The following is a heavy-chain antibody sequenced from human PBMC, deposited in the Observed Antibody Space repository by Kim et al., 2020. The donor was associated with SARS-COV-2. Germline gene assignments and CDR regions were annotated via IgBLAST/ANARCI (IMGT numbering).Heavy chain of an antibody. D-gene: IGHD4-4*01. Sequence: GGSLRLSCAASAFTFDNYVMHWVRQAPGMGLEWVCLITGSADEIYYADSVKGRFTVSRDNSKNSLFLQMNSLRTEDTAFYYCAKAGSNSYPRSRHFQDWGQGTLVTVSS. CDR1: AFTFDNYV. J-gene: IGHJ1*01. CDR3: AKAGSNSYPRSRHFQD. CDR2: ITGSADEI. V-gene: IGHV3-43*02.